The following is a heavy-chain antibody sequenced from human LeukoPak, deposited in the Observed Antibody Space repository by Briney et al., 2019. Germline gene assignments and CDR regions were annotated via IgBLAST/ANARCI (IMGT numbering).Heavy chain of an antibody. V-gene: IGHV3-21*01. CDR2: ISSTGSSI. D-gene: IGHD1-1*01. J-gene: IGHJ5*02. Sequence: GGSLGLSCAASGFTFSYYTMSWVRQAPGKGLEWVSSISSTGSSIYYADSVKGRFTISRDNAKNSLYLQMSSLRVEDTAVYYCARDDVAWNDVHWFDLWGQGTLVTVSS. CDR3: ARDDVAWNDVHWFDL. CDR1: GFTFSYYT.